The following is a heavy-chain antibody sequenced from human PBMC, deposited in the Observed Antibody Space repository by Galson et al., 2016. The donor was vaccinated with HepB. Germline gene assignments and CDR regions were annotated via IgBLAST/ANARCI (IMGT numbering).Heavy chain of an antibody. CDR3: TKRCMTNTCHNADDF. J-gene: IGHJ4*02. V-gene: IGHV3-23*01. CDR2: IGGDGAT. D-gene: IGHD2-8*01. CDR1: AFTFNSYW. Sequence: SLRLSCAASAFTFNSYWMSWVRQAPGKGLEWVSTIGGDGATFYGDSVKGRFTISRDDSKSTLYPRMDSLRVEDTATYHCTKRCMTNTCHNADDFWGQGTLVTVSS.